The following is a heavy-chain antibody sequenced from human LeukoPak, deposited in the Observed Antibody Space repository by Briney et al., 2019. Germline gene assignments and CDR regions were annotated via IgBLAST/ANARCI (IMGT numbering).Heavy chain of an antibody. D-gene: IGHD1-1*01. V-gene: IGHV3-7*01. J-gene: IGHJ6*03. Sequence: PGGSLRLSCAASGFTLSSYWMSWVPQAPGKGLEWVANIKQDGSEKYYMDSVKGRFPIYRDNAKNSLYLQMNSRRGEDTAGYYCARGLELERGGYYMDVWGKGTTVTVSS. CDR2: IKQDGSEK. CDR1: GFTLSSYW. CDR3: ARGLELERGGYYMDV.